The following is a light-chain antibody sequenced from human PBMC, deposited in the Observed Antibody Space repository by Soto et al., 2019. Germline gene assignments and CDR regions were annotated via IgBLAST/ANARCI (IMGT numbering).Light chain of an antibody. J-gene: IGLJ2*01. Sequence: QSVLTQPASVSGSPGQSITISCTGISSAVGGYNYVAWYQQHPGKAPKLMIHEVSNRPSGVSNRFSGSKSGNTASLTISGLQAEDEADYYCSSYTSTTTHVIFGGGTKLTVL. V-gene: IGLV2-14*01. CDR1: SSAVGGYNY. CDR3: SSYTSTTTHVI. CDR2: EVS.